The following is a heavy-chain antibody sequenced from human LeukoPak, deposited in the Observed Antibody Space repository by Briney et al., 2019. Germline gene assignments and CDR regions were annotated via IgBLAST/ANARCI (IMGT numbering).Heavy chain of an antibody. V-gene: IGHV4-59*01. CDR2: IYYSGST. Sequence: SETLSLTCTVSGGSISSYYWSWIRQPPGKGLEWIGYIYYSGSTNYNPSLKSRVTISVDTSKNQFSLKLSSVTAADTAVYYCARDIVATTSGGYWYFDLWGRGTLVTVSS. CDR3: ARDIVATTSGGYWYFDL. CDR1: GGSISSYY. J-gene: IGHJ2*01. D-gene: IGHD5-12*01.